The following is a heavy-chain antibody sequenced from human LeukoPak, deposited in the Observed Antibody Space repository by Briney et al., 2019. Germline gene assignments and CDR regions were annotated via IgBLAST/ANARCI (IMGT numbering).Heavy chain of an antibody. CDR3: ARGDGGNPWDAFDI. D-gene: IGHD4-23*01. J-gene: IGHJ3*02. CDR2: ISGNNDNP. V-gene: IGHV1-18*04. Sequence: ASVKVSCKASGYTFTSYYMHWVRQAPGQGLEWMGWISGNNDNPQSAQDLQGRVTVTTDRSTSTAYMVLRSLRHDDTAVYYCARGDGGNPWDAFDIWGQGTMVTVSS. CDR1: GYTFTSYY.